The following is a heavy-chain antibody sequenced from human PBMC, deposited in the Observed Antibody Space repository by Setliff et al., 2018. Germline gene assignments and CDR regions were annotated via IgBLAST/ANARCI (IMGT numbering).Heavy chain of an antibody. J-gene: IGHJ4*02. CDR1: GGAISNYY. CDR3: ARIAYGSGSYYFDY. CDR2: IYSSGST. Sequence: PSETLSLTCTVSGGAISNYYWSWIRQPPGKGLEWIGYIYSSGSTNYNPSLKSRVAISLDTSKSQFSLRLSSLTAADTAVYYCARIAYGSGSYYFDYWGQGTLVTVSS. D-gene: IGHD3-10*01. V-gene: IGHV4-4*08.